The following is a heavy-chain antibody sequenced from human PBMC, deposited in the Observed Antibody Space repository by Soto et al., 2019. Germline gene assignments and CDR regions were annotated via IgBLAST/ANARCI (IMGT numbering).Heavy chain of an antibody. CDR2: NSTNSITI. Sequence: QVQLVESGGGLVQPGGSLRLSCAVSGFIFSDNYMSWIRQAPGKGLEWVSYNSTNSITIYYADSVKGRFTISRDNAKNSLYLQMNSPRAEDTAMYYCASARAGSGRSFDNWGQGTLVTVSS. CDR3: ASARAGSGRSFDN. CDR1: GFIFSDNY. V-gene: IGHV3-11*01. J-gene: IGHJ4*02. D-gene: IGHD1-26*01.